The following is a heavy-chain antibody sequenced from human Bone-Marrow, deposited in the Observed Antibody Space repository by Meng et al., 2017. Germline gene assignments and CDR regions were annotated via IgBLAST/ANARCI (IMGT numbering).Heavy chain of an antibody. CDR1: GGTFNTYS. CDR3: ARARWPHYSGSGSYYKEGALDM. V-gene: IGHV1-69*05. J-gene: IGHJ3*02. CDR2: IVPVFDTT. D-gene: IGHD3-10*01. Sequence: SVKVSCKPSGGTFNTYSFNWVRQAPGQGLEWMGSIVPVFDTTNYAQKFQGRVTITTDDSTGTTNVELSSLTSEDTAVYYCARARWPHYSGSGSYYKEGALDMWGQGTMVTVS.